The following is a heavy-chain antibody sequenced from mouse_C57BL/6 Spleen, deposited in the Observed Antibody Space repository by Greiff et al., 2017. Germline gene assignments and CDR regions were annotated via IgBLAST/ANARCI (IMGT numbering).Heavy chain of an antibody. V-gene: IGHV1-52*01. J-gene: IGHJ1*03. CDR2: IDPSDSET. CDR3: ARGRVYYGNFYWYFDV. CDR1: GYTFTSYW. Sequence: QVQLQQPGAELVRPGSSVKLSCKASGYTFTSYWMHWVKQRPIQGLEWIGNIDPSDSETHYNQKFKDKAKLTVDKSSSTAYMQLSSLTSEDSAVYDCARGRVYYGNFYWYFDVWGTGTTVTVSS. D-gene: IGHD2-1*01.